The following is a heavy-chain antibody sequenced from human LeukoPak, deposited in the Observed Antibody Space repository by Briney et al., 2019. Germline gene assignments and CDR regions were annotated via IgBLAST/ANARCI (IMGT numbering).Heavy chain of an antibody. CDR2: ILFDGSNE. D-gene: IGHD4-23*01. V-gene: IGHV3-30*04. Sequence: GGSLRLSCAASGFPFSTYSMNWVRQAPGKGLEWVAVILFDGSNEYYADSVKGRFTISRDNSKNTLYLQMNNLRVEDTAVYYCARDDYGGIHWYFDLWGRGTVVTVSS. J-gene: IGHJ2*01. CDR3: ARDDYGGIHWYFDL. CDR1: GFPFSTYS.